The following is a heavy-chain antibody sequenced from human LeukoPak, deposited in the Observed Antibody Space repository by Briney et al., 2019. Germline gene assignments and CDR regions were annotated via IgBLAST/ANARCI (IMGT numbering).Heavy chain of an antibody. D-gene: IGHD2-15*01. CDR3: VRGYSFGPYGMDV. CDR2: ISDSGGST. J-gene: IGHJ6*02. Sequence: PWGSLRLSCSASGCPFSSYAMHWVRQAPGKGLEYVSAISDSGGSTYYADSVKGRFTISRDNSKNTLYLQMSTLRAEDTAVYFCVRGYSFGPYGMDVWGQGTTVTVSS. CDR1: GCPFSSYA. V-gene: IGHV3-64D*09.